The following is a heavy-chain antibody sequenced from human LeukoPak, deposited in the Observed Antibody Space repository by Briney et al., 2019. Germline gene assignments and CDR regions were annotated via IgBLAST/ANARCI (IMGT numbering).Heavy chain of an antibody. CDR3: ARLDSVVYYGMDV. D-gene: IGHD3-9*01. Sequence: PSETLSLTCTVSGGSIRSYYWSWIRQPPGKGLEWIGYIYYSGSTKYNPSLKSRVTISVDTSKNQFSLNVSSVTAADTAVYYCARLDSVVYYGMDVWGQGTTVTVSS. V-gene: IGHV4-59*08. CDR1: GGSIRSYY. CDR2: IYYSGST. J-gene: IGHJ6*02.